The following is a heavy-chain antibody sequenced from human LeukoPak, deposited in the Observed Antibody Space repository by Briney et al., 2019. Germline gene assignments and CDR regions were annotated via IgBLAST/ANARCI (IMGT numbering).Heavy chain of an antibody. D-gene: IGHD5-24*01. CDR1: GFTFSNSY. V-gene: IGHV3-53*01. CDR3: ARTFRSGDGYKVGYFDY. Sequence: PGRSLRLSCAASGFTFSNSYMSWVRQAPGKGLEWVSLIYPSGNIYYADSVKGRFTISRDNSKNTLFLQMNSLRVEDTAIYYCARTFRSGDGYKVGYFDYWGQGTLVTVSS. CDR2: IYPSGNI. J-gene: IGHJ4*02.